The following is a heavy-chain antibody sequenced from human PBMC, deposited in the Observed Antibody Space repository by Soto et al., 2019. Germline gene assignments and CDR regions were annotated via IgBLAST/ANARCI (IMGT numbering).Heavy chain of an antibody. CDR2: FDPESGEA. CDR1: GYTLIELS. V-gene: IGHV1-24*01. CDR3: ATDHQWLGDYYYGMDV. Sequence: ASVKVSCKVSGYTLIELSMHWVRQAPGKGLEWMARFDPESGEAIYAQKFQGRVTMTEDTSTDTAYMELGSLRSEDTAVYYCATDHQWLGDYYYGMDVWGQGTTVTVS. J-gene: IGHJ6*02. D-gene: IGHD6-19*01.